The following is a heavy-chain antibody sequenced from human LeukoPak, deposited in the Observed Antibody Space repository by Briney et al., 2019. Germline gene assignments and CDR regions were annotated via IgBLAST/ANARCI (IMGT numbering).Heavy chain of an antibody. V-gene: IGHV3-48*04. CDR2: ISSSGSTI. CDR1: GFTFSSYS. Sequence: GGSLRLSCAASGFTFSSYSMSWIRQAPGKGLEWVSYISSSGSTIYYADSVKGRFTISRDNAKNSLYLQMNSLRAEDTAVYYCGRGDTAKGIDNWFDPWGQGTLVTVSS. CDR3: GRGDTAKGIDNWFDP. J-gene: IGHJ5*02. D-gene: IGHD6-13*01.